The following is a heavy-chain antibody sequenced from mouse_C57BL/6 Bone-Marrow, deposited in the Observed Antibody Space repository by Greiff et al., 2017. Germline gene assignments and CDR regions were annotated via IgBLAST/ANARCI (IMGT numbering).Heavy chain of an antibody. Sequence: EVQLQESGPVLVKPGASVKMSCKASGYTFTDYYMNWVKQSHGKSLEWIGVINPYNGGTSYNQKFKGKATLTVDKSSSTAYMELNSLTSEDSAVYDCANYYGSSSAWFAYWGQGTLVTVSA. D-gene: IGHD1-1*01. CDR2: INPYNGGT. CDR3: ANYYGSSSAWFAY. J-gene: IGHJ3*01. CDR1: GYTFTDYY. V-gene: IGHV1-19*01.